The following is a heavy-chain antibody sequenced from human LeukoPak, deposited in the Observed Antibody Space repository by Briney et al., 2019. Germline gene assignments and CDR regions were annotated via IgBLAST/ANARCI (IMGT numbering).Heavy chain of an antibody. CDR2: ISGSGGST. CDR1: GFTFSSYA. J-gene: IGHJ4*02. CDR3: AKTLVSYYDSSGYFGY. V-gene: IGHV3-23*01. D-gene: IGHD3-22*01. Sequence: GGSLRLSCAASGFTFSSYAMSWVRQAPGKGLEWVSAISGSGGSTYYADSVKGRFTISRDNSKNTLYLQMNSLRAEDTAVYYCAKTLVSYYDSSGYFGYWGQGTLVTVSS.